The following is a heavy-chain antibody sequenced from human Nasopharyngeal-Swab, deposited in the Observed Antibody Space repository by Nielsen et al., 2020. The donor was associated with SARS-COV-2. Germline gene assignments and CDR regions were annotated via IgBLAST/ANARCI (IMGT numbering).Heavy chain of an antibody. V-gene: IGHV4-30-2*01. Sequence: WIRQPPGKGLEWIGYIYHSGSTYYNPSLKSRVTISVDRSKNQFSLKLSSVTAADTAVYYCASVRGHYYGMDVWGQGTTVTVSS. J-gene: IGHJ6*02. CDR3: ASVRGHYYGMDV. CDR2: IYHSGST. D-gene: IGHD3-10*01.